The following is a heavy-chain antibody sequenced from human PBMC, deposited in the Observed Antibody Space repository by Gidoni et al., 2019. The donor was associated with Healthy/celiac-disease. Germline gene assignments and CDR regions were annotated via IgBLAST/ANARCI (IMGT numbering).Heavy chain of an antibody. V-gene: IGHV4-61*02. CDR1: GGSIRSGSYY. CDR2: IYTSGST. Sequence: QVQLQESGPGLVTPSQTLSLTCTVSGGSIRSGSYYWSWIRQPAGKGLEWIGRIYTSGSTNYNPSLKSRVTMSVDTSKNQFSLKLSSVTAADTAVYYCARDQVTADAFDIWGQGTMVTVSS. J-gene: IGHJ3*02. CDR3: ARDQVTADAFDI. D-gene: IGHD5-18*01.